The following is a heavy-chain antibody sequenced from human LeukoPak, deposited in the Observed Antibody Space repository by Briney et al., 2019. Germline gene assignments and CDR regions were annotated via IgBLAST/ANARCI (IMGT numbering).Heavy chain of an antibody. CDR2: ISGSGART. V-gene: IGHV3-23*01. Sequence: GGSLRLSCAASGFTFSSYAMSWVRQAPGKGLEWVSAISGSGARTYYADSVKGRFTISRDDSKNTLYLQMNSLRAEDTAVYYCAKEDRYGAKNYWGQGTLVTVSS. D-gene: IGHD4-17*01. CDR1: GFTFSSYA. CDR3: AKEDRYGAKNY. J-gene: IGHJ4*02.